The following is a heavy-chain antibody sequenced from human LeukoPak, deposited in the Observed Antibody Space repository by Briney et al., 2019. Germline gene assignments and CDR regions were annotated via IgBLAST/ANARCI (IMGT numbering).Heavy chain of an antibody. Sequence: SETLSLTCTVSGGSISSYYWSWIRQPPGKGLEWIGYIYYSGSTNYNPSLKSQVTISVDTSKNQFSLKLSSVTAADTAVYYCARHFVASSWYSFDYWGQGALVTVSS. V-gene: IGHV4-59*08. J-gene: IGHJ4*02. CDR1: GGSISSYY. CDR3: ARHFVASSWYSFDY. D-gene: IGHD6-13*01. CDR2: IYYSGST.